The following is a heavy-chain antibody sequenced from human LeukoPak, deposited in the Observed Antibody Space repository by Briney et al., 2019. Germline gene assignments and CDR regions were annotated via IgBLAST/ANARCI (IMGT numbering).Heavy chain of an antibody. Sequence: ASVKVSCKASGYTFTSYAMHWVRQAPGQRLEGMGWINDGTGNKKYSQKFQDRVTITRDTSASTAYMELSSLRSEDTAVYYCARARLTLTMVRGVIITSSRSWFDPWGQGTLVTVSS. D-gene: IGHD3-10*01. V-gene: IGHV1-3*01. CDR1: GYTFTSYA. J-gene: IGHJ5*02. CDR3: ARARLTLTMVRGVIITSSRSWFDP. CDR2: INDGTGNK.